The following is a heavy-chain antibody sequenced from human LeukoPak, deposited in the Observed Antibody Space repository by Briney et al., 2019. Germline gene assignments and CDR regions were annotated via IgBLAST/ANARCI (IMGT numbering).Heavy chain of an antibody. V-gene: IGHV1-58*02. D-gene: IGHD1-26*01. CDR1: GFTFTSSA. Sequence: SVKVSCKASGFTFTSSAMQWVRQARGQRLEWIGWIVVGSGNTNYAQKFQERVTITRDMSTSTAYMELSSPRSEDTAVYYCAADLYSGSYLEYNWFDPWGQGTLVTVSS. CDR2: IVVGSGNT. CDR3: AADLYSGSYLEYNWFDP. J-gene: IGHJ5*02.